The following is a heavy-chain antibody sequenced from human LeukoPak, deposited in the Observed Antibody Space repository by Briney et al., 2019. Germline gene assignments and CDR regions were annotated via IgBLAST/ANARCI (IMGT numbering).Heavy chain of an antibody. V-gene: IGHV3-21*06. J-gene: IGHJ4*02. D-gene: IGHD2-8*01. CDR1: GFTFSGHT. CDR3: AKDLSQGPYCTNGVRSMIFDH. Sequence: GGSLRLSCATSGFTFSGHTMNWVRQAPGKGLEWVSSISSSGSSIYYADSVKGRFTISRDNAKDSLFLQMNSLRAEDTAVYYCAKDLSQGPYCTNGVRSMIFDHWGQGTQVTVSS. CDR2: ISSSGSSI.